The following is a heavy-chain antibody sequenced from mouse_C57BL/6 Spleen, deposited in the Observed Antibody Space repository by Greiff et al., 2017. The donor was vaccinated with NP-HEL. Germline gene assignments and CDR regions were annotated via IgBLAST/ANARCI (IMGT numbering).Heavy chain of an antibody. J-gene: IGHJ3*01. CDR1: GYTFTDYE. V-gene: IGHV1-15*01. CDR2: IDPETGGT. Sequence: VQLQQSGAELVRPGASVTLSCKASGYTFTDYEMHWVKQTPVHGLEWIGAIDPETGGTAYNQKFKGKAILTADKSSSTAYMELRSLTSEDSAVYYCTGGSYYYGSSYGREFAYWGQGTLVTVSA. CDR3: TGGSYYYGSSYGREFAY. D-gene: IGHD1-1*01.